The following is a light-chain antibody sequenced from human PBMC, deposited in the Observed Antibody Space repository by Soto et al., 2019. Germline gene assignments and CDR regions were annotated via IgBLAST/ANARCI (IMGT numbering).Light chain of an antibody. CDR2: DVS. Sequence: QRVLTQPASVTGSPGQAITISCTGTSSDVGGYNYVSWYQQHPGKAPKLMIYDVSNRPSGVSNRFSGSKSGNTASLTISGLQAEDEADYYCSSYTSSSTPVFGTGTKVTVL. V-gene: IGLV2-14*01. CDR3: SSYTSSSTPV. CDR1: SSDVGGYNY. J-gene: IGLJ1*01.